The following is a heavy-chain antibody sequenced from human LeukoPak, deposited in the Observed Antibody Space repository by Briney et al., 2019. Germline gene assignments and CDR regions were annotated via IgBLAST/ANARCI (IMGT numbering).Heavy chain of an antibody. Sequence: PGGSLRLSCAASGFTFSSYAMSWVRQAPGEGLEWVSGISGSGGATYYADSVKGRFTISRDNAKNSLYLQMNSLRAEDTAVYYCARDEAALFDYWGQGTLVTVSS. D-gene: IGHD6-13*01. CDR2: ISGSGGAT. J-gene: IGHJ4*02. CDR3: ARDEAALFDY. V-gene: IGHV3-23*01. CDR1: GFTFSSYA.